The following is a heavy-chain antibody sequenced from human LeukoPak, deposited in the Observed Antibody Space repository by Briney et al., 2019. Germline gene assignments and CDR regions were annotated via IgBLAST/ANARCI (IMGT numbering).Heavy chain of an antibody. J-gene: IGHJ4*02. CDR3: AKKAQYNGNYPLDY. CDR1: GFTFSSYS. CDR2: ISSSSSYI. V-gene: IGHV3-21*04. D-gene: IGHD1-26*01. Sequence: GGSLRLSCAASGFTFSSYSMNWVRQAPGKGLEWVSSISSSSSYIYYADSVKGRFTISRDNAKNSLYLQMNSLRAEDTALYFCAKKAQYNGNYPLDYWGQGTLVTVSS.